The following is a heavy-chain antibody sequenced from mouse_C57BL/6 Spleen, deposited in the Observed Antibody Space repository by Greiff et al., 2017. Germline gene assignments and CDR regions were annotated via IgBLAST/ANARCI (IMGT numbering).Heavy chain of an antibody. J-gene: IGHJ4*01. CDR1: GFTFSSYA. Sequence: EVKLMESGGGLVKPGGSLKLSCAASGFTFSSYAMSWVRQTPEKRLEWVATISDGGSYTYYPDNVKGRFTISRDNAKNNLYLQMSHLKSEDTAMYYCAIGRYSKDAMDYWGQGTSVTVSS. CDR3: AIGRYSKDAMDY. D-gene: IGHD2-5*01. V-gene: IGHV5-4*03. CDR2: ISDGGSYT.